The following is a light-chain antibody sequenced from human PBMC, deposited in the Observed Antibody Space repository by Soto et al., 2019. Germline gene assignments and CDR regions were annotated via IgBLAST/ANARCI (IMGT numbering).Light chain of an antibody. CDR2: TAS. V-gene: IGKV1-27*01. Sequence: DIQMTQSPSSLSASVGDRVTITCRASQGISKYLAWWQQKPGKVPKLLIYTASTLQSGVPSRFGGSGSGTDFTLTISSLQPEDVATYYCQKHPGEFGQGTTVEIK. J-gene: IGKJ1*01. CDR1: QGISKY. CDR3: QKHPGE.